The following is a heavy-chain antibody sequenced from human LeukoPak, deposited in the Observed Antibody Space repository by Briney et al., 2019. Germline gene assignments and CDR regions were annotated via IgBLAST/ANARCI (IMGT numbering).Heavy chain of an antibody. CDR3: AKDHGSGRYPPYYFDY. CDR1: GFTFNSYG. CDR2: ISYDGTNK. D-gene: IGHD3-10*01. Sequence: GGSLRLSCAASGFTFNSYGMHWVRQAPGKGLEWVAVISYDGTNKYYAASVKGRITISRDNSKNTLYLQMNDLRAEDTAVYYCAKDHGSGRYPPYYFDYWGQGTLVTVSS. V-gene: IGHV3-30*18. J-gene: IGHJ4*02.